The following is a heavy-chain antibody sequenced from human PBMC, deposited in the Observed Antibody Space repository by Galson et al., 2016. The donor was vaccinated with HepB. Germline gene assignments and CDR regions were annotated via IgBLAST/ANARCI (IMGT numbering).Heavy chain of an antibody. CDR1: GFTFRSYW. Sequence: SLRLSCAASGFTFRSYWMHWVRQGPGKGLVWVSRINSDGSSTRYADSVKGRFTISRDNAKHTLYLQMNSLRAGDTSVYYCARDRDYTNAFDIWGQGTMVTVSS. D-gene: IGHD4-11*01. CDR2: INSDGSST. V-gene: IGHV3-74*01. J-gene: IGHJ3*02. CDR3: ARDRDYTNAFDI.